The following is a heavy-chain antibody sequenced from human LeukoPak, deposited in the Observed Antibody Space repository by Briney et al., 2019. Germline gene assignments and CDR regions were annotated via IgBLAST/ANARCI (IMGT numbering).Heavy chain of an antibody. Sequence: ASVKVSCKASGYTFTGYYMHWVRQAPGQGLEWMGWINPNSGGTNYAQKFQGRVTMTRDTSISTAYMELSRLRSDDTAVYYCARARYCSSTSCPYYYYYGMDVWGQRTTVTVSS. CDR1: GYTFTGYY. J-gene: IGHJ6*02. CDR3: ARARYCSSTSCPYYYYYGMDV. D-gene: IGHD2-2*01. CDR2: INPNSGGT. V-gene: IGHV1-2*02.